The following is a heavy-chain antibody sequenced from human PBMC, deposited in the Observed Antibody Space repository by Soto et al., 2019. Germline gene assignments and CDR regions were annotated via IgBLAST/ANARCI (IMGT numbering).Heavy chain of an antibody. CDR1: GYTFTSYA. CDR3: ARVLYDTSGYYFKDFDY. J-gene: IGHJ4*02. D-gene: IGHD3-22*01. CDR2: INAGNGNT. Sequence: ASVKVSCKASGYTFTSYAMHWVRQAPGQRLEWMGWINAGNGNTKYSQKFQGRVTITRDTSASTAYMELSSLRSEDTAVYYCARVLYDTSGYYFKDFDYWGQGTLVTVSS. V-gene: IGHV1-3*01.